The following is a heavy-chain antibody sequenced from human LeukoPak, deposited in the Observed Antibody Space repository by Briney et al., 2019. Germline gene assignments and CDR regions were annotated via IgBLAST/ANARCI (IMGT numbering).Heavy chain of an antibody. D-gene: IGHD5-18*01. Sequence: ASVKDSCKASGYTFTSYYIHWVRQAPGQGLEWMGIINPSGGSTGYAQKFQGRVTMTRDTSTSTVYMELSSLRSEDTAVYYCARDLRVDTAMVNTPSYWGQGTLVSVSS. CDR2: INPSGGST. CDR3: ARDLRVDTAMVNTPSY. CDR1: GYTFTSYY. J-gene: IGHJ4*02. V-gene: IGHV1-46*01.